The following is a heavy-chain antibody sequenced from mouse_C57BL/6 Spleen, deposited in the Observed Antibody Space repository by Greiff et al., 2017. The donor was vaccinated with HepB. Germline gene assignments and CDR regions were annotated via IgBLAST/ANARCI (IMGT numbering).Heavy chain of an antibody. J-gene: IGHJ3*01. Sequence: QVQLQQSGAELVKPGASVKMSCKASGYTFTSYWITWVKQRPGQGLEWIGDIYPGSGSTNYNEKFKSKATLTVDTSSSTAYMQLSSLTSEDSAVYYCARRRGTGTAWFAYWGQGTLVTVSA. V-gene: IGHV1-55*01. CDR3: ARRRGTGTAWFAY. D-gene: IGHD4-1*01. CDR2: IYPGSGST. CDR1: GYTFTSYW.